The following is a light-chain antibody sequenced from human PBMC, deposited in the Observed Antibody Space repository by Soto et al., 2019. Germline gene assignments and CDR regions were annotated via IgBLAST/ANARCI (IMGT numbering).Light chain of an antibody. J-gene: IGLJ3*02. V-gene: IGLV2-8*01. Sequence: QSALTQPPSASGSPGQSVTISCTGTSSDVGGYDFVSWYQQHPGKAPKLIIYKVSKWPSGVPDRFSGSKSGNTASLTVSGLQAEDEADYYCTSYAGGYYNWVFGGGTKLTVL. CDR1: SSDVGGYDF. CDR3: TSYAGGYYNWV. CDR2: KVS.